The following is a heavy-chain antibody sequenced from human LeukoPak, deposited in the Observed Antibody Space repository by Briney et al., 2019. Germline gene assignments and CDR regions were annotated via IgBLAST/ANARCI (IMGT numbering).Heavy chain of an antibody. D-gene: IGHD3-3*01. V-gene: IGHV4-34*01. CDR2: INHSGST. CDR1: GGSFSGYY. Sequence: SETLSLTCAVYGGSFSGYYWSWIRQPPGKGLEWIGEINHSGSTNYNPSLKSRGTISVDTSKNQFSLKLSSVTAADTAVYYCARRYYDFWSGYYYYYMDVWGKGTTVTVSS. CDR3: ARRYYDFWSGYYYYYMDV. J-gene: IGHJ6*03.